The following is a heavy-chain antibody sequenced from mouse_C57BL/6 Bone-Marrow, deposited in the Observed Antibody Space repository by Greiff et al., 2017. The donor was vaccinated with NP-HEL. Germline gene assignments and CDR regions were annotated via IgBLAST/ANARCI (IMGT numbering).Heavy chain of an antibody. CDR2: IYPGSGSP. CDR1: GYTFTSYW. CDR3: ARGGYDYDYAMDY. Sequence: QVQLQQPGAELVKPGASVKMSCKASGYTFTSYWITWVKQRPGQGLEWIGDIYPGSGSPNYNEKFKSKATLTVDTSSSTAYMQLSSLTSEDSAVYYCARGGYDYDYAMDYWGQGTSVTVSS. J-gene: IGHJ4*01. V-gene: IGHV1-55*01. D-gene: IGHD2-4*01.